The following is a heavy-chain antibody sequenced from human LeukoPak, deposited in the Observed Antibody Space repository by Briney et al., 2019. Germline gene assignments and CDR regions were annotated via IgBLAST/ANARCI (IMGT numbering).Heavy chain of an antibody. CDR2: ISSSGSYI. Sequence: GGSLRLSCAASGFTFSSYSMNWVRQAPGKGLEWVSAISSSGSYIYYADSVKGRFTISRDNAKNSLYLQMNSLRAEDTAVYYCARGEGVDYWGQGTLVTVSS. CDR1: GFTFSSYS. V-gene: IGHV3-21*01. CDR3: ARGEGVDY. D-gene: IGHD1-26*01. J-gene: IGHJ4*02.